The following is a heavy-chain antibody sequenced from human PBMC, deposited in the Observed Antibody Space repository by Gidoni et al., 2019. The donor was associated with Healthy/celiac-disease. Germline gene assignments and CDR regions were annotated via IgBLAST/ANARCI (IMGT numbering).Heavy chain of an antibody. CDR1: GGTLSSYA. V-gene: IGHV1-69*06. CDR2: IIPIFGTA. J-gene: IGHJ6*02. D-gene: IGHD2-21*02. CDR3: ARVLGAYCGGDCYSYYYYGMDV. Sequence: QVQLVQAGAEVKKPGASVKVSCKASGGTLSSYAVSWVRQAPGQGLEWMGGIIPIFGTANYAQKFQGRVTISADTSTSTAYMELSSLRSEDTAVYYCARVLGAYCGGDCYSYYYYGMDVWGQGTTVTVSS.